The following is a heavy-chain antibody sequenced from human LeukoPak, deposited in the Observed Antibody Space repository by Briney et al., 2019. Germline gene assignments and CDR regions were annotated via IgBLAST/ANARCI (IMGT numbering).Heavy chain of an antibody. Sequence: SKTLSLTCAVYGGSFSGYYWSWIRQPPGKGLEWIGEINHSGSTNYNPSLKSRVTISVDTSKNQFSLKLSSVTAADTAVYYCARGLTYYYGSGSPRRFDPWGQGTLVTVSS. J-gene: IGHJ5*02. CDR2: INHSGST. D-gene: IGHD3-10*01. CDR3: ARGLTYYYGSGSPRRFDP. CDR1: GGSFSGYY. V-gene: IGHV4-34*01.